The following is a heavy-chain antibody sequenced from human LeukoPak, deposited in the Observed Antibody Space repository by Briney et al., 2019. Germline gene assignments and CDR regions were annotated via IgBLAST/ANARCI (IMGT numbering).Heavy chain of an antibody. CDR1: GFTLSTYA. V-gene: IGHV3-23*01. CDR3: AKGGGFDWLNYYYMDV. CDR2: TSSSDAGT. D-gene: IGHD3-9*01. Sequence: GGSLRLSCAASGFTLSTYAMSWVRQTPGKGLEWVAATSSSDAGTYHADSVRGRFTVSRDNSKNTLYLQMNSLRAEDTAVYYCAKGGGFDWLNYYYMDVWGKGTTVIISS. J-gene: IGHJ6*03.